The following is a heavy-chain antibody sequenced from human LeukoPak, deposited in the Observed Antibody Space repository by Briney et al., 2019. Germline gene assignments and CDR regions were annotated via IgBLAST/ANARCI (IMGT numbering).Heavy chain of an antibody. V-gene: IGHV4-59*01. CDR1: GGSISSYY. CDR2: IHYSGST. J-gene: IGHJ4*02. Sequence: PSETLSLTCTVSGGSISSYYWSWIRQPPGKGLEWIGYIHYSGSTNYNPSLKSRVTISVDTSKNQFSLKLSSVTAADTAVYYCARFGDYFDYWGQGTLVTVSS. CDR3: ARFGDYFDY. D-gene: IGHD3-10*01.